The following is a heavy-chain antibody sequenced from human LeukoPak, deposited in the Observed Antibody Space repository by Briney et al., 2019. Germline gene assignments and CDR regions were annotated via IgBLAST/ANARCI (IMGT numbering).Heavy chain of an antibody. CDR1: GFTFSNSA. D-gene: IGHD6-19*01. J-gene: IGHJ4*01. V-gene: IGHV3-23*01. CDR3: AKGIYSSGWSYFVY. Sequence: GGSLRLSCAASGFTFSNSAMSWVRQAPGKGLEWVSTLSGSGITTYYADSVKGRFTISRDNSKNTLYLQMNSLRAEDTAVYYCAKGIYSSGWSYFVYWGHGALVTVSS. CDR2: LSGSGITT.